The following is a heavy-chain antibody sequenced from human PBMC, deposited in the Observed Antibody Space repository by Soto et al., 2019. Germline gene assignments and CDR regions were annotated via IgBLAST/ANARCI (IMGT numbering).Heavy chain of an antibody. J-gene: IGHJ6*02. CDR1: GGTFSSYA. D-gene: IGHD5-12*01. CDR3: ARDPDIVATIAYYYYGMDV. CDR2: IIPIFGTA. V-gene: IGHV1-69*12. Sequence: QVQLVQSGAEVKKPGSSVKVSCKASGGTFSSYAISWVRQAPGQGLEWMGGIIPIFGTANYAQKFQGRVTITADESTSTAYMELSSLRSEDTAVYYCARDPDIVATIAYYYYGMDVWGQGTTVTVSS.